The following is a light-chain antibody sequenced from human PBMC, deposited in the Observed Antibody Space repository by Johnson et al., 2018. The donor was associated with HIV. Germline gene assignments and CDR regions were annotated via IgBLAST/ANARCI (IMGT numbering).Light chain of an antibody. CDR1: SSNIGDNY. CDR3: GTWDSSLSAEV. V-gene: IGLV1-51*01. J-gene: IGLJ1*01. CDR2: DNN. Sequence: QSVLTQPPSVSAAPGQKVTISCSGSSSNIGDNYVSWYQQFPETAPKLLIYDNNKRPSGIPDRFSGSKSGTSATLGITGLQTGDEADYYCGTWDSSLSAEVFGTGTKVTVL.